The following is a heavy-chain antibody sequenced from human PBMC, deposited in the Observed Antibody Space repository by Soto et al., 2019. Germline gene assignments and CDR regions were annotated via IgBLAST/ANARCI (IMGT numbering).Heavy chain of an antibody. CDR1: GYTFTSYG. Sequence: QVQLVQSGAEVKKPGASVKVSCKASGYTFTSYGISWVRQAPGQGLEWMGWISAYNGNTNYAQKLQGRVTMTTDTXXSTAYMELRSLRSADTAVYYCARSNSRWTNNAFDIWGQGTMVTVCS. V-gene: IGHV1-18*01. CDR2: ISAYNGNT. J-gene: IGHJ3*02. CDR3: ARSNSRWTNNAFDI. D-gene: IGHD6-13*01.